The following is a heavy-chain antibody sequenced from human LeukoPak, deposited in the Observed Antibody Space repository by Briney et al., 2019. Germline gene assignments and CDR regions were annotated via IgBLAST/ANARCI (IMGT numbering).Heavy chain of an antibody. V-gene: IGHV1-69*04. CDR2: IIPIFGIA. CDR3: ARDRDATAISFSFDY. Sequence: SVKVSCKASGGTFSSYAISWVRQAPGQGLEWMGRIIPIFGIANYAQKFQGRVTITADKSTSTAYMELSSLRSEDTAVYYCARDRDATAISFSFDYWGQGTLVSVSS. J-gene: IGHJ4*02. CDR1: GGTFSSYA. D-gene: IGHD2-21*02.